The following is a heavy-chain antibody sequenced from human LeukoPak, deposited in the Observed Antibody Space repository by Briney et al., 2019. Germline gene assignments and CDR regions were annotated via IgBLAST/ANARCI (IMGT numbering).Heavy chain of an antibody. Sequence: PGGSLRLSCAASGFTFSSYAMGWVRQAPGKGLEWVSAISGSGGSTYYADSVKGRFTISRDNSKNTLYLQTNSLRAEDTAVYYCATSYDFWSVGAFDIWGQGTMVTVSS. CDR3: ATSYDFWSVGAFDI. J-gene: IGHJ3*02. CDR1: GFTFSSYA. CDR2: ISGSGGST. V-gene: IGHV3-23*01. D-gene: IGHD3-3*01.